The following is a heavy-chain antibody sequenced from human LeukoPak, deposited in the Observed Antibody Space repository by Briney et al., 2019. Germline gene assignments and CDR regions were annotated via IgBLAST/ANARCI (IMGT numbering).Heavy chain of an antibody. Sequence: SETLSLTCTVSGGSISSYYWSWIRQPPGKGLEWIGYIYYSGSTNYNPSLKSRVTISVDTSKNQFSLKLSSVSAADPAVYYWARHLRDSSGWYSPGPKGLDFDYWGQGTLVTVSS. CDR2: IYYSGST. D-gene: IGHD6-19*01. J-gene: IGHJ4*02. CDR3: ARHLRDSSGWYSPGPKGLDFDY. CDR1: GGSISSYY. V-gene: IGHV4-59*08.